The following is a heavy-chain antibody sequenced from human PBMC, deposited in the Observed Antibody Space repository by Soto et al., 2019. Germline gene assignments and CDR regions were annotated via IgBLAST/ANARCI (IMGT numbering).Heavy chain of an antibody. CDR1: GFTFSDHY. CDR3: VREAIVATQYFFDY. CDR2: IRNKANSYTT. Sequence: DVQLVESGGNLVQPGGSLRLSCAASGFTFSDHYMDWVRQAPGKGLVWVGRIRNKANSYTTEYAASVKGRFTVSRDVSKSSLYLQMNSLQTEDTAVYYCVREAIVATQYFFDYCGRGTLVTVSS. J-gene: IGHJ4*02. D-gene: IGHD5-12*01. V-gene: IGHV3-72*01.